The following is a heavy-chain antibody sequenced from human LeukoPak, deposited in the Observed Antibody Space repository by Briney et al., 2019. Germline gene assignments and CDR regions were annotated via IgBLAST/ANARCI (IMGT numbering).Heavy chain of an antibody. Sequence: PGGSLRLSCTASDFTVSSNYMSWVRQAPGKGLECVSLIYSGGSTYYADSVKGRFTISRDNSKNTLYLQMNNLRAEDTAVYYCASHGPGYNYGYFDYCGQGTLVTVSS. CDR2: IYSGGST. J-gene: IGHJ4*02. CDR3: ASHGPGYNYGYFDY. D-gene: IGHD5-18*01. V-gene: IGHV3-53*01. CDR1: DFTVSSNY.